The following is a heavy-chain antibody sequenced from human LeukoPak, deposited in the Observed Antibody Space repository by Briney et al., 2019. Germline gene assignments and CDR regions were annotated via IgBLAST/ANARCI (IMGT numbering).Heavy chain of an antibody. Sequence: SVKVSCKASGGTFSSYAISRVRQAPGQGLEWMGRIIPIFGTANYAQKFQGRVTITTDESASTAYMELSSLRSEDTAVYYCAKTSSSQVWSFDYWGQGTLVTVSS. CDR3: AKTSSSQVWSFDY. J-gene: IGHJ4*02. V-gene: IGHV1-69*05. CDR1: GGTFSSYA. D-gene: IGHD6-6*01. CDR2: IIPIFGTA.